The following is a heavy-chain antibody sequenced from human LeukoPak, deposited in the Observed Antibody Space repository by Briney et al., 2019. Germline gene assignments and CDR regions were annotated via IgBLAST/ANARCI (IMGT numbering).Heavy chain of an antibody. CDR1: RFTFSSHA. CDR3: ARGRKYYYDSSGYYFAPDAFDI. D-gene: IGHD3-22*01. V-gene: IGHV3-48*01. J-gene: IGHJ3*02. Sequence: KSGGSLRLSCAASRFTFSSHAMHWVRQVPGKGLEWVSYISSSSSTIYYADSVKGRFTISRDNAKNSLYLQMNSLRAEDTAVYYCARGRKYYYDSSGYYFAPDAFDIWGQGTMVTVSS. CDR2: ISSSSSTI.